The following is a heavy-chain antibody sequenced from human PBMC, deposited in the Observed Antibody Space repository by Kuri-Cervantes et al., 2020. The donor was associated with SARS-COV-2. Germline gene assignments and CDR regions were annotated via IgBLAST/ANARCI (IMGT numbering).Heavy chain of an antibody. D-gene: IGHD3-10*01. CDR3: ARDPTLSSGSYYSSFDY. V-gene: IGHV4-34*01. J-gene: IGHJ4*02. CDR1: GGSFSGYY. Sequence: SQTLSLTCAVYGGSFSGYYWSWIRQPPGKGLEWIGEINHSGSTNYNPSLKSRVTISVDTSKNQFSLKLSSVTAADTAVYYCARDPTLSSGSYYSSFDYWGQGTLVTVSS. CDR2: INHSGST.